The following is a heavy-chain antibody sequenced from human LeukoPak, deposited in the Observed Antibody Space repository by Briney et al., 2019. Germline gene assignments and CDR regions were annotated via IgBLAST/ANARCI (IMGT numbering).Heavy chain of an antibody. CDR2: INHSGST. J-gene: IGHJ5*02. Sequence: SWVRQTPRTGLEWIGEINHSGSTNYNPSLKSRVTISVDTSKNQFSLKLSSVTAADTAVYYCARGIAARYHWFDPWGQGTLVTVSS. CDR3: ARGIAARYHWFDP. D-gene: IGHD6-6*01. V-gene: IGHV4-34*01.